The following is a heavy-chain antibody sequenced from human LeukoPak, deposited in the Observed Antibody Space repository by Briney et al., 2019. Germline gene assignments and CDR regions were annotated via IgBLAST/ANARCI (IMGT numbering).Heavy chain of an antibody. Sequence: PGGSLRLSCAASEFTFSSYWMSWVRQAPGKGLEWVANIKQDGGEKYYLDSVKGRFTVSRDNAKNSLYLQMGSLRAEDTAVYYCAKAVSYSPATYFDYWGQGTLVTVSS. V-gene: IGHV3-7*03. CDR2: IKQDGGEK. J-gene: IGHJ4*02. CDR1: EFTFSSYW. D-gene: IGHD5-18*01. CDR3: AKAVSYSPATYFDY.